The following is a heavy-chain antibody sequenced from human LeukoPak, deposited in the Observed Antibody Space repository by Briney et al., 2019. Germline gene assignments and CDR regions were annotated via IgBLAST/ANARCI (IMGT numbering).Heavy chain of an antibody. D-gene: IGHD3-10*01. J-gene: IGHJ4*02. CDR2: ITSDGSST. CDR1: GFTFSSYE. V-gene: IGHV3-74*01. Sequence: GGSLRLSCAASGFTFSSYEMNWVRQAPGKGLEWVPRITSDGSSTIYADSVKGRFTISRDNAKSTVYLQMNSLRAEDTAVYFCARDRYYIFDYWGQGAPVTVSS. CDR3: ARDRYYIFDY.